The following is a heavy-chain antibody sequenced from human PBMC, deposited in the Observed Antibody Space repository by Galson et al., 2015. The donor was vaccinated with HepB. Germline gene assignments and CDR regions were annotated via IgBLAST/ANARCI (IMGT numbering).Heavy chain of an antibody. D-gene: IGHD3-3*01. Sequence: SLRLSCAASGFTFSSYSMNWVRQAPGKGLEWVSSISSSSSYIYYADSVKGRFTISRDNAKNSLYLQMNSLRAEDTAVYYCASIGEDFWSGYPPLVDVYWGQGTLVTVSS. CDR2: ISSSSSYI. CDR1: GFTFSSYS. CDR3: ASIGEDFWSGYPPLVDVY. J-gene: IGHJ4*02. V-gene: IGHV3-21*01.